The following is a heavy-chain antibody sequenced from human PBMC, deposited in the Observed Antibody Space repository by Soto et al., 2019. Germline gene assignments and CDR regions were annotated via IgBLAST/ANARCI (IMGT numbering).Heavy chain of an antibody. CDR3: ASGYCSSTSCYLYFDY. J-gene: IGHJ4*02. CDR2: IIPIFGTA. CDR1: GGTFSSYA. D-gene: IGHD2-2*01. Sequence: SVKVSCKASGGTFSSYAISWVRQAPGQGLEWMGGIIPIFGTANYAQKFQGRVTITADESTSTAYMELSSLRSEDTAVYYCASGYCSSTSCYLYFDYWGQGTLVTAPQ. V-gene: IGHV1-69*13.